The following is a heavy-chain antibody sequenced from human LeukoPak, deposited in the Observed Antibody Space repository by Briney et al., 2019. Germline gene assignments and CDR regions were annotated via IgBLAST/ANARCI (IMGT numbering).Heavy chain of an antibody. Sequence: SETLSLTCTVSGGSISSSSYYWGWIRQPPGKGLEWIGSIYYSGSTYYNPSLKSRVTTSVDTSKNQFSLKLSSVTAADTAVYYCARGSRSGWYYPLDYWGQGTLVTVSS. CDR1: GGSISSSSYY. CDR2: IYYSGST. V-gene: IGHV4-39*01. D-gene: IGHD6-19*01. J-gene: IGHJ4*02. CDR3: ARGSRSGWYYPLDY.